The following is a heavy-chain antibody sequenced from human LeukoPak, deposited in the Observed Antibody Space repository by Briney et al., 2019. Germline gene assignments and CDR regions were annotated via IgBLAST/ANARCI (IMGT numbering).Heavy chain of an antibody. CDR3: ARGRGYDFWSGYYVEGPGDY. D-gene: IGHD3-3*01. CDR1: GFSFSSYA. Sequence: GGSLRLSCAASGFSFSSYAMNWVRQAPGKGLEWVSSISTSSRYIYYADSVKGRFTVSRDNSKNTLYLQMNSLRAEDTAVYYCARGRGYDFWSGYYVEGPGDYWGQGTLVTVSS. J-gene: IGHJ4*02. V-gene: IGHV3-21*01. CDR2: ISTSSRYI.